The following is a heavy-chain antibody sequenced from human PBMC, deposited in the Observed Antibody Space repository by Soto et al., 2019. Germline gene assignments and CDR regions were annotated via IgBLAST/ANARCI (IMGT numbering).Heavy chain of an antibody. V-gene: IGHV4-39*01. CDR2: IYYSGST. J-gene: IGHJ5*01. Sequence: SQTLSLSGALSGGSIRSSRYYGGWIRHPPGKGLEWIGSIYYSGSTYYNPSLKSRVTIFVDTSKNQFSLKLTSVTAADTALYYCARDYFDSSDHTTNWF. CDR1: GGSIRSSRYY. CDR3: ARDYFDSSDHTTNWF. D-gene: IGHD3-22*01.